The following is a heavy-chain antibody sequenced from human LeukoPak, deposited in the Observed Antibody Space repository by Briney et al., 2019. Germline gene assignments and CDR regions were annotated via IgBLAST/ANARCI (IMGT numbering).Heavy chain of an antibody. CDR3: ASYYGSGSNYKLDY. V-gene: IGHV3-74*01. CDR2: INADGSSA. Sequence: PGGSLRLSCAASGFTFSSYAMSWVRQAPGKGLVWVSRINADGSSAIYADSVKGRFTISRGNAKNTLYLQMNSLRAEDTAVYYCASYYGSGSNYKLDYWGQGTLVTVSS. CDR1: GFTFSSYA. D-gene: IGHD3-10*01. J-gene: IGHJ4*02.